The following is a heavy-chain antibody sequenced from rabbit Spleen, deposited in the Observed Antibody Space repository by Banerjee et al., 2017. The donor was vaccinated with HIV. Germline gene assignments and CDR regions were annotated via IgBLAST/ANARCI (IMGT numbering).Heavy chain of an antibody. CDR2: IYDDSSGST. D-gene: IGHD2-1*01. CDR3: ARDHFDDYGDRYGMDL. J-gene: IGHJ6*01. Sequence: QSLEESGGDLVKPEGSLTLTCTASGFSFSSSYYMCWVRQAPGKGLEYIACIYDDSSGSTMYASWAKGRFTISKTSSTTVTLEMTSLTAADTATYFCARDHFDDYGDRYGMDLWGPGTLVTVS. CDR1: GFSFSSSYY. V-gene: IGHV1S40*01.